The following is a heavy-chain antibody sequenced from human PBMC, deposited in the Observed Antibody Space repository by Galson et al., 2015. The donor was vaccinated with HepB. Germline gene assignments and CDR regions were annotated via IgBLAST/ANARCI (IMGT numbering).Heavy chain of an antibody. CDR3: ASPGDYDYYYYGMDV. CDR1: GFTFSSYG. Sequence: SLRLSCAASGFTFSSYGMHWVRQAPGKGLEWVAVIWYDGSNKYYADSVKGRFTISRDNSKNTLYLQMNSLRAENTAVYYCASPGDYDYYYYGMDVWGQGTTVTVSS. J-gene: IGHJ6*02. V-gene: IGHV3-33*01. D-gene: IGHD4-17*01. CDR2: IWYDGSNK.